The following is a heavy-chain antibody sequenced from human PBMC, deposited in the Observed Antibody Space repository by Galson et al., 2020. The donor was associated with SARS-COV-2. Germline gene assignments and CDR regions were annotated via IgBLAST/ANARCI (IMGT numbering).Heavy chain of an antibody. D-gene: IGHD6-19*01. CDR3: ARMVYTSGYFEAHYFDY. CDR1: AFSFSSYW. J-gene: IGHJ4*02. V-gene: IGHV3-7*01. Sequence: GESLKISCAASAFSFSSYWMSWVRQAPGKGLEWVAKINQDGDEISYVDSAKGRFTISRDNGKRSLYLHMNSLRIEDTAVYYCARMVYTSGYFEAHYFDYWGQGALVTVSS. CDR2: INQDGDEI.